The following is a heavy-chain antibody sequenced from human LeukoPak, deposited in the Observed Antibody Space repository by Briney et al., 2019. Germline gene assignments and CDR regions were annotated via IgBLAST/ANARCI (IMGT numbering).Heavy chain of an antibody. V-gene: IGHV4-34*01. D-gene: IGHD2-15*01. CDR1: GGAFSGYY. J-gene: IGHJ5*02. Sequence: PSETLSLTCAVYGGAFSGYYWSWIRQPPGKGLEWIGEINHSGSTNYNPSLKSRVTISVDTSKSQFSLKLSSVTAADTAVYYCASTSCSGGSCYRGGWFDPWGQGTLVTVSS. CDR3: ASTSCSGGSCYRGGWFDP. CDR2: INHSGST.